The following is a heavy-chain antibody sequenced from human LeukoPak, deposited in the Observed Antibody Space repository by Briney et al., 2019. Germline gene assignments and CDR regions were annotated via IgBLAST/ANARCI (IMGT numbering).Heavy chain of an antibody. D-gene: IGHD3-22*01. CDR2: ISGNGGYT. V-gene: IGHV3-23*01. CDR1: GFTFSSYA. J-gene: IGHJ4*02. Sequence: PGGSLRLSCAASGFTFSSYAMSWVRQAPGKGLEWVSSISGNGGYTYHADSVKGRFTISRDNSKNTLYLQMNSLRAEDTAVCYCAKVHYYDSGGSPGYWGQGTLATVSS. CDR3: AKVHYYDSGGSPGY.